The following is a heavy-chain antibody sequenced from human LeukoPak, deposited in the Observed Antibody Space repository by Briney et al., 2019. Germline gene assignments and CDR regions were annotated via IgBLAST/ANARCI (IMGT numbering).Heavy chain of an antibody. D-gene: IGHD3-10*01. CDR2: IRDRANSYAT. CDR3: SRHGYYYGSVSGEDY. V-gene: IGHV3-73*01. J-gene: IGHJ4*02. CDR1: GFTFSDSA. Sequence: GGSLRLSCAASGFTFSDSAMHWVRQASGKGLEWIGRIRDRANSYATAYAASVKGRFTISRDDSKNTAYLQMNSLQTEDTAVYYCSRHGYYYGSVSGEDYWGQGTLVTVSS.